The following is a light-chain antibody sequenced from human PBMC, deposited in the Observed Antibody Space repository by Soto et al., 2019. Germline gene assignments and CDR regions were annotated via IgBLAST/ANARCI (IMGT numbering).Light chain of an antibody. J-gene: IGLJ3*02. Sequence: SYELTQPPSLSVAPGQTARMTCGGNNIGIKAVHWCQQRPGQAPVLVVHDDGDRPSGIPERFSGSNSGNTATLTITRVEAGDEADYYCQVWDSGTDHPVFGGGTKLTVL. CDR2: DDG. CDR1: NIGIKA. CDR3: QVWDSGTDHPV. V-gene: IGLV3-21*02.